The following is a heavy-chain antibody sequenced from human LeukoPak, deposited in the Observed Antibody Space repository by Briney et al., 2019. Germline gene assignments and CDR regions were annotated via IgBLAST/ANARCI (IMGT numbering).Heavy chain of an antibody. CDR3: ARAPEFAFDI. CDR1: GGSISSGDYY. D-gene: IGHD3-10*01. Sequence: PSETLSLTCTVSGGSISSGDYYWSWIRQPPGKGLEWIGEINHSGSTNYNPSLKSQVTISVDTSKNQFSLKLSSVTAADTAVYYCARAPEFAFDIWGQGTMVTVSS. V-gene: IGHV4-39*07. J-gene: IGHJ3*02. CDR2: INHSGST.